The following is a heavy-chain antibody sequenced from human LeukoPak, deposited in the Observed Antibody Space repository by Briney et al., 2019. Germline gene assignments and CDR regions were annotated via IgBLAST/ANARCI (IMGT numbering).Heavy chain of an antibody. V-gene: IGHV3-30*18. D-gene: IGHD6-19*01. CDR3: AKAYSSGWSRHYGMDV. CDR1: GFTFSSYG. CDR2: ISYDGSNK. J-gene: IGHJ6*02. Sequence: GGSLRLSCAASGFTFSSYGMHWVRQAPGKGLEWVAVISYDGSNKYYADSVKGRFTISRDNSKNTLYLQMNSLRAEDTAVYYCAKAYSSGWSRHYGMDVWGQGTMVTVSS.